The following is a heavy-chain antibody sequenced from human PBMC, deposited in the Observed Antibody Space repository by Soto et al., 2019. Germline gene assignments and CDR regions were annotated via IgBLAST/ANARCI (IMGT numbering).Heavy chain of an antibody. Sequence: PGGSLGLSCAAYGFTFSSYAMRWVRPAPGKGLEWVSAISGSGGSTYYADSVKGRFTISRDNSKNTLYLQMNSLRAEDTAVYYCAKEGEIVVVPAARYYFDYWGHGTLVTVSS. CDR1: GFTFSSYA. CDR3: AKEGEIVVVPAARYYFDY. J-gene: IGHJ4*01. V-gene: IGHV3-23*01. D-gene: IGHD2-2*01. CDR2: ISGSGGST.